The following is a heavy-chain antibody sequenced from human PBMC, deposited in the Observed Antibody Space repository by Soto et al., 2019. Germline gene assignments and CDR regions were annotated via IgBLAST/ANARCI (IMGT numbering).Heavy chain of an antibody. V-gene: IGHV3-21*01. J-gene: IGHJ4*02. Sequence: XGSLRLSCVASGFTFSLYAMVWVRQAPGKGLEWVSSISGDSTFIYYADSLKDRFSISRDNAKNSLYLQMDSLRVEDTATYYCVRARATDSRPDFWGQGTLVTVSS. D-gene: IGHD3-22*01. CDR2: ISGDSTFI. CDR1: GFTFSLYA. CDR3: VRARATDSRPDF.